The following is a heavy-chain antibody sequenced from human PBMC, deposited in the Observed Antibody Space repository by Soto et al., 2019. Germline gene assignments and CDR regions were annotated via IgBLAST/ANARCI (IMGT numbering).Heavy chain of an antibody. V-gene: IGHV4-31*03. CDR1: GGSISSSSYY. CDR3: ARSSTRLWFGELLNNWFDP. Sequence: NPSETLSLTCTVSGGSISSSSYYWGWIRQHPGKGLEWIGYIYYSGSTYYNPSLKSRVTISVDTSKNQFSLKLSSVTAADTAVYYCARSSTRLWFGELLNNWFDPWGQGTLVTVSS. J-gene: IGHJ5*02. D-gene: IGHD3-10*01. CDR2: IYYSGST.